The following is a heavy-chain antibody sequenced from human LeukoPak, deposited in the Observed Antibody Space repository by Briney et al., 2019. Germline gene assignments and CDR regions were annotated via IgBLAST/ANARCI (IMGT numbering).Heavy chain of an antibody. CDR2: ISWSSGSI. J-gene: IGHJ4*02. V-gene: IGHV3-9*01. D-gene: IGHD3-10*02. CDR1: GFTFDDYA. Sequence: GGSLRLSCAASGFTFDDYAMHWVRQAPRKGLEWVSGISWSSGSIGYADSVKGRFTISRDNAKNSLYLQMNSLRAEDTAFYFCAKELDTMFFDYWGQGALVTVSS. CDR3: AKELDTMFFDY.